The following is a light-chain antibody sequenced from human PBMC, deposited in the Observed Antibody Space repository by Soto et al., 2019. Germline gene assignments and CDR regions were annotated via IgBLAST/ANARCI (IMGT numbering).Light chain of an antibody. CDR2: GAS. Sequence: EIVMTQSPATLSVSPGERATLSCRASQSVSSNLAWYQQKLGHAPRLLIYGASTRATGIPARFSGSGYGTEFTLNISSLQSEDFAVYYCQQYNNWWTFGQGTKVEIK. CDR1: QSVSSN. J-gene: IGKJ1*01. V-gene: IGKV3-15*01. CDR3: QQYNNWWT.